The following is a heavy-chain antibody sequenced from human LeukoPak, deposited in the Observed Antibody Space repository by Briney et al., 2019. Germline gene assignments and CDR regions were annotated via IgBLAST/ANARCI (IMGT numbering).Heavy chain of an antibody. J-gene: IGHJ3*02. D-gene: IGHD2-15*01. CDR2: ISWNSGSI. V-gene: IGHV3-9*01. Sequence: PGGSLRLSCAASGFTFDDYAMHWVRQAPGKGLEWVSGISWNSGSIGYADSVKGRFTISRDNAKNSLYRQMNSLRAEDTALYYCAKERYCSGGSCYGPDAFDIWGQGTMVTVSS. CDR1: GFTFDDYA. CDR3: AKERYCSGGSCYGPDAFDI.